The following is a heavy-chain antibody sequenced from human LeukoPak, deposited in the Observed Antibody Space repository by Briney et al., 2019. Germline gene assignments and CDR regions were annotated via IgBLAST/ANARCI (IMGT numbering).Heavy chain of an antibody. CDR2: IYYSGST. J-gene: IGHJ4*02. D-gene: IGHD3-10*01. CDR3: ARGMLDRFGGYYFDY. V-gene: IGHV4-59*08. CDR1: GGSISSYY. Sequence: PSETLSLTCTASGGSISSYYWSWIRQPPGKGLEWIGYIYYSGSTNYNPSLKSRVTISVDTSKNQFSLKLSSVTAADTAVYYCARGMLDRFGGYYFDYWGQGTLVTVSS.